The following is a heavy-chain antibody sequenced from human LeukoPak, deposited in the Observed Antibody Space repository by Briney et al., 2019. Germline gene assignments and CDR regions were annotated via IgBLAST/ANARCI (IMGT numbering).Heavy chain of an antibody. CDR2: INHSGST. CDR1: GGPFSGYY. V-gene: IGHV4-34*01. Sequence: SETLSLTCAVYGGPFSGYYWSWIRQPPGKGLEWIGEINHSGSTNYNPSLKSRVTISVDTSKNQFSLKLSSVTAADTAVYYCARGYSSSYYYYYYYMDVWGKGTTVTVSS. J-gene: IGHJ6*03. CDR3: ARGYSSSYYYYYYYMDV. D-gene: IGHD6-6*01.